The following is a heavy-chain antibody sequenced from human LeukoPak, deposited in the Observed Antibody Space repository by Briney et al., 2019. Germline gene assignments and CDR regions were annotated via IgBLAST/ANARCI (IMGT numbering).Heavy chain of an antibody. CDR2: VNPNSGGT. V-gene: IGHV1-2*02. D-gene: IGHD1-26*01. CDR1: GYTFTDYY. Sequence: ASVKVSCKASGYTFTDYYIHWVRQAPGQGLEWMGWVNPNSGGTNYAQKFQGRVTMTRDTPISTAYMELSRLRSDDTTIYYCAREAVGGELPYYFDYWGRGTLVTVSS. J-gene: IGHJ4*02. CDR3: AREAVGGELPYYFDY.